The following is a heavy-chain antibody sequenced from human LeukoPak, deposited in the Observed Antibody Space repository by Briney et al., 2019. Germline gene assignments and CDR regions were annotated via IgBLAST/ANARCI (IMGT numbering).Heavy chain of an antibody. V-gene: IGHV1-2*02. D-gene: IGHD2-15*01. CDR2: INLNSGGT. CDR1: GYTFTRYY. CDR3: AKVEDYYYYYYMDV. Sequence: ASVRVSCKASGYTFTRYYMHWVRQAPGQGLEWMGWINLNSGGTNDAQKFQDRGTMTRDTSISTAYMELSRLRSEDTAVYYCAKVEDYYYYYYMDVWGKGTTVTVSS. J-gene: IGHJ6*03.